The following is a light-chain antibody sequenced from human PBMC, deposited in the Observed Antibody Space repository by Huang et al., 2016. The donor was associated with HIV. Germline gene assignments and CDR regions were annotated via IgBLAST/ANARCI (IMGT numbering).Light chain of an antibody. CDR3: HQYNDWPPWT. V-gene: IGKV3-15*01. CDR2: GAS. Sequence: EIVMTQSPATLSLSPWESAIVLCRTSQSVNTNLAGYQQKPGQAPRRLIFGASTRATGVPARFNGGGSETEFTLTIDSLQSEDFAVYYCHQYNDWPPWTFGQGTKVEI. J-gene: IGKJ1*01. CDR1: QSVNTN.